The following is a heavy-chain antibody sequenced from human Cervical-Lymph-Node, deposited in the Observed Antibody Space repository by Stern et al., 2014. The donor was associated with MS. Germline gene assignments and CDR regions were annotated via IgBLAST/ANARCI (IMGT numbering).Heavy chain of an antibody. CDR3: ARHQGGIAAY. CDR2: IPPLFGAA. J-gene: IGHJ4*02. D-gene: IGHD6-13*01. CDR1: GDTFSNFN. V-gene: IGHV1-69*01. Sequence: QVQLGQSGAEVKKPGSSVKVSCKASGDTFSNFNIGWVRQAPGQGPEWLGGIPPLFGAAYYAQKFQGRVTFTADESTSTTYMELSGLRSADTAIYYCARHQGGIAAYWGQGTLVTVSS.